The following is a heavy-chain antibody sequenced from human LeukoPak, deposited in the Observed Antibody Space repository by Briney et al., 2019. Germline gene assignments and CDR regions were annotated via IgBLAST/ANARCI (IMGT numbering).Heavy chain of an antibody. V-gene: IGHV3-30*02. CDR3: AKGAHYYGSGSHRRGHYFDY. J-gene: IGHJ4*02. CDR1: GFTFSTYG. D-gene: IGHD3-10*01. CDR2: IRSDGSNK. Sequence: GGSLRLSCAASGFTFSTYGMHWVRQAPGKGLELVAFIRSDGSNKYYADSVKGRFTISRDNSKNTLYLQVNSLRAEDTAVYYCAKGAHYYGSGSHRRGHYFDYWGQGTLVTVSS.